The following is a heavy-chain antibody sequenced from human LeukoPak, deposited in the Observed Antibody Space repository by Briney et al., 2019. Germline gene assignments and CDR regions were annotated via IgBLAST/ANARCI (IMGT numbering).Heavy chain of an antibody. Sequence: SVKVCCKASGGTFSSYAISWVRQAPGQGLEWMGRIIPIFGIANYAQKFQGRVTITADKSTSTAYMELSSLRSEDTAVYYCARDAIDAFDIWGQGTMVTVSS. J-gene: IGHJ3*02. CDR2: IIPIFGIA. CDR1: GGTFSSYA. V-gene: IGHV1-69*04. CDR3: ARDAIDAFDI.